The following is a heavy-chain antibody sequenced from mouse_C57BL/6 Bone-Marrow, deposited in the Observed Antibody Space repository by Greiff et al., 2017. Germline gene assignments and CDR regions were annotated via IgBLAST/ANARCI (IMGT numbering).Heavy chain of an antibody. CDR3: ARRYLWYFDV. J-gene: IGHJ1*03. V-gene: IGHV5-6*01. CDR2: ISSGGSYT. CDR1: GFTFSSYG. D-gene: IGHD5-5*01. Sequence: EVQLVESGGDLVKPGGSLKLSCAASGFTFSSYGMSWVRQTPDKRLEWVATISSGGSYTYYPDSVKGRFTISRDNAKNTLYLQMSSLKSEDTAMYCCARRYLWYFDVWGTGTTVTVSS.